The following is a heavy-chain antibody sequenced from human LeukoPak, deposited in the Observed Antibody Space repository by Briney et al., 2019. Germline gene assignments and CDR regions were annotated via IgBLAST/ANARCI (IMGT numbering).Heavy chain of an antibody. CDR1: GFTFSSYS. CDR3: ARASSWYGGGFQH. V-gene: IGHV3-21*01. CDR2: ISSSSSYI. D-gene: IGHD6-13*01. Sequence: GGSLRLSSAASGFTFSSYSMNWVRQAPGKGLEWVSSISSSSSYIYYADSVKGRFTISRDNAKNSLYLQMNSLRAEDTAVYYCARASSWYGGGFQHWGQGTLVTVSS. J-gene: IGHJ1*01.